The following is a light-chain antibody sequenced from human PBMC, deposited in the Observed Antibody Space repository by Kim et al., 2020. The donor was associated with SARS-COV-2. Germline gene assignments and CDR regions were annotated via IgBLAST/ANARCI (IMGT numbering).Light chain of an antibody. Sequence: DIVMTQSPESLAVSLGERATINGKSSQSVLYSSNNKNYLAWYQQKRGQSPTLLIRWASTRESGVPDRFSGSGSGTDFTLTINSLQAEDVAVYYCQQYDSSLLTFGGGTKVDIK. V-gene: IGKV4-1*01. CDR3: QQYDSSLLT. CDR2: WAS. CDR1: QSVLYSSNNKNY. J-gene: IGKJ4*01.